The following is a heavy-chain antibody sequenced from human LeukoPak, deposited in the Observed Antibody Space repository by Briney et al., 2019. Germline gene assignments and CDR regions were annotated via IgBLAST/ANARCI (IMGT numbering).Heavy chain of an antibody. Sequence: GGSLRLSCAASGFTFSSDGMHWVRQAPGKGLEWVAFIRYDGSNKYYADSVKGRFTISRDNSKNTLYLQMNSLRAEDTAVYYCAKDRGYSPCPYTWGQGTLVTVSS. V-gene: IGHV3-30*02. J-gene: IGHJ5*02. CDR2: IRYDGSNK. D-gene: IGHD5-18*01. CDR1: GFTFSSDG. CDR3: AKDRGYSPCPYT.